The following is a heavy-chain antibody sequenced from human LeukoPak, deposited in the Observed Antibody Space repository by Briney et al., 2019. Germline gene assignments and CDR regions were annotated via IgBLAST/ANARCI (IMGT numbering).Heavy chain of an antibody. V-gene: IGHV1-69*04. D-gene: IGHD3-22*01. CDR1: GGTFSSYA. Sequence: SVKVSCKASGGTFSSYAISWVRQAPGQGLEWMGRIIPILGIANYAQKFQGRVTITADKSTSTAYMELSSLRSEDTAVYYCARVRGKCYYDSSGLYFDYWGQGTLVTVSS. CDR3: ARVRGKCYYDSSGLYFDY. CDR2: IIPILGIA. J-gene: IGHJ4*02.